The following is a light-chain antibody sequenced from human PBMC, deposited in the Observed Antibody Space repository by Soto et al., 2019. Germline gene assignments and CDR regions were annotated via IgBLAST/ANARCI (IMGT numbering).Light chain of an antibody. V-gene: IGKV3-20*01. CDR2: GAS. J-gene: IGKJ1*01. CDR1: QSVSSSY. CDR3: QQYGSSTWT. Sequence: EIVLTQSPGTLSLSPGERATLSCRASQSVSSSYLAWYQQTPGQAPRLLIYGASSRATGIPDRFSDSGSGTDFTLTISRLEPEDFAVYYCQQYGSSTWTFGQGTKVEIK.